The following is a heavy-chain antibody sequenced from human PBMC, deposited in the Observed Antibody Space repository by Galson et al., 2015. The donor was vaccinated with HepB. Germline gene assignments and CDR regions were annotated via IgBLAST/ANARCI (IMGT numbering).Heavy chain of an antibody. CDR1: GFTFRSSA. D-gene: IGHD3-22*01. V-gene: IGHV3-23*01. J-gene: IGHJ4*02. Sequence: SLRLSCAASGFTFRSSAMTWVRQVPGKGLEWVSGISGSGGGTYYADFVKGRFVISRDNSRNAIYLQLNSLRDEDTAVYYCARTYDTSGYPLDYWGQGTLVTVSS. CDR2: ISGSGGGT. CDR3: ARTYDTSGYPLDY.